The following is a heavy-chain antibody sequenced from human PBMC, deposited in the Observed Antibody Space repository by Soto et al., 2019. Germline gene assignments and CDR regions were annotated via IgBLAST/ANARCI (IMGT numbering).Heavy chain of an antibody. CDR1: GFTFSSYG. V-gene: IGHV3-33*06. CDR2: IWYDGSNK. Sequence: PGGSLRLSCAASGFTFSSYGMHWVRQAPGKGLEWVAVIWYDGSNKYYADSVKGRFTISRENSKNTFFLKMTSLRAEDTAVFFFAKDLYWAYGSGSPPPFFDYWGQGTLVTVSS. CDR3: AKDLYWAYGSGSPPPFFDY. D-gene: IGHD3-10*01. J-gene: IGHJ4*02.